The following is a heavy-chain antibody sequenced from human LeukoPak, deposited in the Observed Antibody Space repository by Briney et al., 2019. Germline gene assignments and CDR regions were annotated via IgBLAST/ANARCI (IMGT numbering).Heavy chain of an antibody. CDR3: ARASAGFDL. CDR1: GYTFTSYD. V-gene: IGHV1-8*01. CDR2: MNPKSGNT. Sequence: ASVKVSCTASGYTFTSYDINWVRQATGQGLVGMGRMNPKSGNTGYAQKFQDRVTMTRNTSVSTAYMRLSSLRSEDTAVFCGARASAGFDLWGEGTLVTVSS. J-gene: IGHJ5*02.